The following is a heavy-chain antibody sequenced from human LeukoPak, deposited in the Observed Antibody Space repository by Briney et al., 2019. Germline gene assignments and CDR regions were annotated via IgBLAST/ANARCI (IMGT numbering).Heavy chain of an antibody. J-gene: IGHJ6*02. CDR2: IYYSGST. Sequence: SETLSRTCTVSGGSISSGDYYWSWIRQPPGKGLEWIGYIYYSGSTYYNPSLKSRVTISVDTSKNQFSLKLSSVTAADTAVYYCARGSNYYYYGMDVWGQGTTVTVSS. CDR1: GGSISSGDYY. CDR3: ARGSNYYYYGMDV. D-gene: IGHD4-11*01. V-gene: IGHV4-30-4*01.